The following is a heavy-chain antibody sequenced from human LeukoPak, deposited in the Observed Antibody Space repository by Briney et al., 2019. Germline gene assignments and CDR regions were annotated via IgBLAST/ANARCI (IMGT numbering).Heavy chain of an antibody. V-gene: IGHV3-48*03. CDR2: ISSSGSTI. D-gene: IGHD3-10*02. Sequence: GGSLRLSCAASGFTFSSYEMNWVRQAPGKGLEWVSYISSSGSTIYYADSVRGRFTISRDNAKNSLYLRMNSLRAEDTAVYYCAELGITMIGGVWGKGTTVTISS. CDR3: AELGITMIGGV. J-gene: IGHJ6*04. CDR1: GFTFSSYE.